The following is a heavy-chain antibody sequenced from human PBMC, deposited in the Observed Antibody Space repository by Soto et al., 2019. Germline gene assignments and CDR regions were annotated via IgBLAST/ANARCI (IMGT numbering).Heavy chain of an antibody. V-gene: IGHV1-18*01. CDR3: ARGRYGDY. CDR2: ISAHNGNT. CDR1: GYAFTTYG. Sequence: QVHLVQSGAEVKKPGASVKVACKGSGYAFTTYGITWVRQAPGQGLEWMGWISAHNGNTNYAQKLQGRVTVTRDTATSTAYREPRSLRSDYTAVYYWARGRYGDYWGQGALVTVSS. J-gene: IGHJ4*02. D-gene: IGHD1-1*01.